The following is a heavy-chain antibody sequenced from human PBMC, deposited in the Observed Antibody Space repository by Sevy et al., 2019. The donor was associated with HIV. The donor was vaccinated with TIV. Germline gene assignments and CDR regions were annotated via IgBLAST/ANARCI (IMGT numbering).Heavy chain of an antibody. D-gene: IGHD3-10*01. CDR1: GFTFSSYA. Sequence: GGSLRLSCSASGFTFSSYAMHWVRQAPGKGLEYVSAISSNGGSTYYADSAKGRFTISRDNSKNTLYLQMSSLRAEDTAVYYCVKDYYGLGSYYNAQVGAFDIWGQGTMVTVSS. J-gene: IGHJ3*02. CDR3: VKDYYGLGSYYNAQVGAFDI. V-gene: IGHV3-64D*06. CDR2: ISSNGGST.